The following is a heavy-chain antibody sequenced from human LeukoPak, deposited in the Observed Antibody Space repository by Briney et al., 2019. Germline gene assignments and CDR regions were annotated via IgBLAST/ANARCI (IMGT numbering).Heavy chain of an antibody. CDR1: CDSISSYY. V-gene: IGHV4-34*01. CDR3: ASSAGGSGWQNDAFDI. Sequence: SETLSLTCTVSCDSISSYYWSWIRQPPGKGLEWIGDINHSGSTNYNPSLKSRVTISVDTSKNQFSLKLSSVTAAGTSVYYCASSAGGSGWQNDAFDIWGQGTMVTVSS. D-gene: IGHD6-19*01. CDR2: INHSGST. J-gene: IGHJ3*02.